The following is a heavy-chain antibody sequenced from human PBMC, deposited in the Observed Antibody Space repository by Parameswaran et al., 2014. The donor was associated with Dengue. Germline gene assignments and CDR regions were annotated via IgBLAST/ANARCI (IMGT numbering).Heavy chain of an antibody. Sequence: RWIRQPRKDWNGLVISYSESTTETTNYHPSVRSRVTISLDTSRNQFSLKLTSVTTADTALYYCARFGTDSTGPSYLASWGQGTLVTVSS. CDR3: ARFGTDSTGPSYLAS. D-gene: IGHD1-14*01. V-gene: IGHV4-59*01. CDR2: SYSESTTETT. J-gene: IGHJ4*02.